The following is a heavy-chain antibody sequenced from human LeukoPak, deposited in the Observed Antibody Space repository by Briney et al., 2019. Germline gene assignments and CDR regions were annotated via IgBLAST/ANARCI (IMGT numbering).Heavy chain of an antibody. V-gene: IGHV1-69*02. CDR3: AVYYYDSSVRAFDI. CDR1: GGTFSSYT. Sequence: ASVKVSCKASGGTFSSYTISWVRQAPGQGLEWMGRIIPILGIANYAQKFQDRVKITTDKSTSTAYMELSSLRSEDTAMYYCAVYYYDSSVRAFDIWGQGTMVTVSS. J-gene: IGHJ3*02. D-gene: IGHD3-22*01. CDR2: IIPILGIA.